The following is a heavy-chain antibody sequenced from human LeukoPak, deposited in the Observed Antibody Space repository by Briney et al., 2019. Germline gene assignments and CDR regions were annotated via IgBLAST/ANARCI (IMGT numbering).Heavy chain of an antibody. D-gene: IGHD2-15*01. V-gene: IGHV3-13*01. Sequence: GGSLRLSCAASGFTFSNYDMHWVRQATGKGLEWVSGIGTAGDIYYPGSVKGRFTISRDNSKNTLYLQMNSLRAEDTAIYYCAKWGCSGGSCYPFDYWGQGTLVTVSS. CDR2: IGTAGDI. CDR1: GFTFSNYD. CDR3: AKWGCSGGSCYPFDY. J-gene: IGHJ4*02.